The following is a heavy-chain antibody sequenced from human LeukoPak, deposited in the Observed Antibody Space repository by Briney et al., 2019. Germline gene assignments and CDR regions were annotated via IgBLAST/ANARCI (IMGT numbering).Heavy chain of an antibody. CDR3: AREHYYYYYMDV. CDR2: ISSSSSTI. CDR1: GFTFSSYS. J-gene: IGHJ6*03. V-gene: IGHV3-48*01. Sequence: PGGSLRLSCAASGFTFSSYSMNWVRQAPGKGLEWVSYISSSSSTIYYADSVKGRFTISRDNAKNSLYLQMNSLRSEDTAVYYCAREHYYYYYMDVWGKGTTVTVSS.